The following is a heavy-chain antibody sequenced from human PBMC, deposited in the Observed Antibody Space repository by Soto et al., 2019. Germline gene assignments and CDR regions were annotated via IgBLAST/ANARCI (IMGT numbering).Heavy chain of an antibody. CDR1: GATLDTFINFG. Sequence: QVQLVQSGAEVKKPGSSVKVSCKAAGATLDTFINFGITWVRRAPGQGLEWMGGIIPVVGTAHYAQKFQGSLTISADDSTRTAYMELSSLSSEDTDVYYGASGAATKILFVMYDALEIWGQGTMVTVSS. CDR2: IIPVVGTA. D-gene: IGHD3-16*01. CDR3: ASGAATKILFVMYDALEI. V-gene: IGHV1-69*12. J-gene: IGHJ3*02.